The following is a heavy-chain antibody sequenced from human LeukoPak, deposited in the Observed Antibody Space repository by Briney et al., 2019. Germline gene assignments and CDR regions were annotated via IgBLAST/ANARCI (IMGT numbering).Heavy chain of an antibody. CDR1: GGSFSGYY. CDR3: AKHGTDSSGFYYRNFDY. Sequence: SETLSLTCAVYGGSFSGYYWSWIRQPPGKGLEWIGEISHSGSTNYNPSLKSRVTISIDTSKNQFSLKLSSVTAADTAVYYCAKHGTDSSGFYYRNFDYWGQGTLVTVSS. V-gene: IGHV4-34*01. CDR2: ISHSGST. J-gene: IGHJ4*02. D-gene: IGHD3-22*01.